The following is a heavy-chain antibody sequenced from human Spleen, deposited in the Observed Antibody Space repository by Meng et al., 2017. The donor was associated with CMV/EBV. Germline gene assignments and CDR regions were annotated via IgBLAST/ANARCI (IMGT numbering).Heavy chain of an antibody. D-gene: IGHD3-3*01. J-gene: IGHJ6*02. CDR2: IIPIFGTA. CDR1: GGTFSSYA. V-gene: IGHV1-69*05. CDR3: AREGDFWSGNAMDV. Sequence: SVKVSCKASGGTFSSYAISWVRQAPGQGLEWMGGIIPIFGTANYAQKFQGRVTITTDESTSTAYMELSSLRSEDTAVYYCAREGDFWSGNAMDVWGQGTTVTVSS.